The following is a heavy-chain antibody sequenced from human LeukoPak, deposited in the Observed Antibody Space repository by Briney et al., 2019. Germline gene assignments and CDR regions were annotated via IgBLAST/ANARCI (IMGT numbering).Heavy chain of an antibody. J-gene: IGHJ4*02. CDR1: GFTFSSYA. Sequence: GGSLRLSCAASGFTFSSYALSWVRQTPEKGLEWVSAISGSGDSTYYANSVKGRFTISRDNPMNTLFLQMNSLRAEDTAVYYCARDNGGYNYDFWGQGTLVTVSS. D-gene: IGHD5-24*01. CDR2: ISGSGDST. V-gene: IGHV3-23*01. CDR3: ARDNGGYNYDF.